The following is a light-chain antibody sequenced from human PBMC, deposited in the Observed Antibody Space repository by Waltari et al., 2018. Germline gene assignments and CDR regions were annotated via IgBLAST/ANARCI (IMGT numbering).Light chain of an antibody. J-gene: IGKJ1*01. CDR3: QHYESLPVT. CDR2: HAP. CDR1: QSISKS. Sequence: ELVLTQSPGTLSLSTRERATLSCRASQSISKSLAWYQQKPGQAPRLLIYHAPSRAAGIPDRFSGSGYGTDFSLTISRLEPEDFAVYYCQHYESLPVTFGQGTKVEI. V-gene: IGKV3-20*01.